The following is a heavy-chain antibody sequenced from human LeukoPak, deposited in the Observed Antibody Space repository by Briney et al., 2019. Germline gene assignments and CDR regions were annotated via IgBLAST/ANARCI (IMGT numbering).Heavy chain of an antibody. CDR2: MNPNSGNT. CDR1: GYTFTSYG. D-gene: IGHD3-3*01. J-gene: IGHJ6*03. CDR3: ARGAPDFSSVYYMDV. Sequence: GASVKVSCKASGYTFTSYGISWVRQATGQGLEWMGWMNPNSGNTGYAQKFQGRVTITRNTSISTAYMELSSLRSEDTAVYYCARGAPDFSSVYYMDVWGKGTTVTVSS. V-gene: IGHV1-8*03.